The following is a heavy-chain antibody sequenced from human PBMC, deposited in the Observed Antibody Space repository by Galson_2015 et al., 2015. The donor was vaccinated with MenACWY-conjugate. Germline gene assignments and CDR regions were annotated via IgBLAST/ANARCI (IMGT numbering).Heavy chain of an antibody. CDR1: GYSFTTYW. Sequence: QSGAEVKKPGESLKVSCKGSGYSFTTYWIGWVRQMPGKGLEWMGIIYPSDSDTRYSPSFQGQVTISADKSISTAYLQWSSLKASDTAMYYCARLGRLYCSSTSRYGGDAFDIWGQGTMVTVSS. CDR2: IYPSDSDT. D-gene: IGHD2-2*01. V-gene: IGHV5-51*01. CDR3: ARLGRLYCSSTSRYGGDAFDI. J-gene: IGHJ3*02.